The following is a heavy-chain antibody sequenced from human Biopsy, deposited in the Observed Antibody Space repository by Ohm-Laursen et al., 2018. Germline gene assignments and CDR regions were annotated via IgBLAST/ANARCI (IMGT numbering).Heavy chain of an antibody. CDR2: IWYDGSNK. V-gene: IGHV3-33*01. CDR3: ARDSTINTVTTADY. J-gene: IGHJ4*02. D-gene: IGHD4-11*01. Sequence: SLRLSCAASGFTLNKHGMHWVRQAPGKGLEWLAVIWYDGSNKYYGDSVQGRFTISRDNSKNTVYLQMNSLRAEDTAIYYCARDSTINTVTTADYWGQGTLVTVSS. CDR1: GFTLNKHG.